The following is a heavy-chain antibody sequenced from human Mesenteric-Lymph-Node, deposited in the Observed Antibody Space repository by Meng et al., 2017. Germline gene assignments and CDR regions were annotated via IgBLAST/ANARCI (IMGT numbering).Heavy chain of an antibody. CDR2: INPNSGGT. D-gene: IGHD6-13*01. CDR1: GYTFTGYY. Sequence: ASVKVSCKASGYTFTGYYMHWVRQAPGQGLEWMGWINPNSGGTNYAQKFQGRVTMTRDTSISTAYMELSRLRSDDTAVYYCARAPAAAGTLSGVLMDVWGQGNTVNGAS. J-gene: IGHJ6*01. V-gene: IGHV1-2*02. CDR3: ARAPAAAGTLSGVLMDV.